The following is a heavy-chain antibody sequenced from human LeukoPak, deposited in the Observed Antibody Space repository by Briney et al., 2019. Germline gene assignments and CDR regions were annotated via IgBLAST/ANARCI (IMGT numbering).Heavy chain of an antibody. CDR3: ARGGRSPDYRNYGPSPYYYYYTDV. D-gene: IGHD4-11*01. CDR2: IIPIFGTA. CDR1: VYTFTSYG. V-gene: IGHV1-69*05. J-gene: IGHJ6*03. Sequence: SVKVSCKASVYTFTSYGISWVRQAPGQGLEWRGGIIPIFGTANYAQKFQGRVTITTDESTSTAYLELSSLSSEDTAVYYCARGGRSPDYRNYGPSPYYYYYTDVWGKATTVTVSS.